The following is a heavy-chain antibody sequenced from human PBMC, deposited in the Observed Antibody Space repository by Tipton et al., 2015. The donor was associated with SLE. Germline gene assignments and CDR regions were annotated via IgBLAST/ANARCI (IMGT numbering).Heavy chain of an antibody. Sequence: LRLSCAASGFTFSSYAMSWVRQAPGKGLEWIGYIYYSGSTNYNPSLKSRVTISVDTSKNQFSLKLSSVTAADTAVYYCARGLYDSSGFDYWYFDLWGRGTLVTVSS. V-gene: IGHV4-59*08. CDR3: ARGLYDSSGFDYWYFDL. CDR1: GFTFSSYA. CDR2: IYYSGST. D-gene: IGHD3-22*01. J-gene: IGHJ2*01.